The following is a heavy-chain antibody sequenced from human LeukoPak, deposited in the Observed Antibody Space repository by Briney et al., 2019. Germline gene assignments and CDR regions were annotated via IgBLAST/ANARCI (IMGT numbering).Heavy chain of an antibody. J-gene: IGHJ4*02. CDR2: ISAYNGNT. CDR1: GYTFTSYG. Sequence: GSVKVSCKASGYTFTSYGISWVRQAPGQGLEWMGWISAYNGNTNYGQKLQGRVTMTTDTSTSTAYMELRSLRSDDTAVYYCARDRGRKYYGSGSRPYYFDYWGQGTLVTVSS. V-gene: IGHV1-18*04. CDR3: ARDRGRKYYGSGSRPYYFDY. D-gene: IGHD3-10*01.